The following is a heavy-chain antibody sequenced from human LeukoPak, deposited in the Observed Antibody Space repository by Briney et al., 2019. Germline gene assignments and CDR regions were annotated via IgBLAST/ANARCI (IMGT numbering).Heavy chain of an antibody. Sequence: SQTLSLTCTVSGVSISSGGYYWSWIRQHPGKGLEWIGYIYYSGSTYYNPSLKSRVTISVDTSKNQFSLKLSSVTAADTAVYYCARSIVPEPGYFDYWGQGTLVTVSS. CDR2: IYYSGST. CDR1: GVSISSGGYY. CDR3: ARSIVPEPGYFDY. J-gene: IGHJ4*02. V-gene: IGHV4-31*03. D-gene: IGHD2-2*01.